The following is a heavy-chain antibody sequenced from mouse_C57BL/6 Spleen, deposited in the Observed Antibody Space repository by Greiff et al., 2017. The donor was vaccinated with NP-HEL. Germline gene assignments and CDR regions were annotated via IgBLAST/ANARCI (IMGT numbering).Heavy chain of an antibody. Sequence: QVQLKQPGAELVRPGSSVKLSCKASGYTFTSYWMDWVKQRPGQGLEWIGNIYPSDSETHYNQKFKDKATLTVDKSSSTAYMQLSSLTSEDSAVYYCARSRDYDGGYAMDYWGQGTSVTVSS. CDR2: IYPSDSET. J-gene: IGHJ4*01. CDR3: ARSRDYDGGYAMDY. CDR1: GYTFTSYW. D-gene: IGHD2-4*01. V-gene: IGHV1-61*01.